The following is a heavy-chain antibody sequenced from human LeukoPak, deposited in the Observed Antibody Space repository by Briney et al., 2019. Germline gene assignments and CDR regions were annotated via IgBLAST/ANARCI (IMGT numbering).Heavy chain of an antibody. CDR1: GFTFGDYS. CDR3: ARDQVYYDFWSAY. Sequence: GGSPRLSCTGSGFTFGDYSMNWVRQAPGEGLEWVAFIRSKAHGGTTEYAASVKGRFTFSRDDSRSVAYLQMNNLRTEDTAVYYCARDQVYYDFWSAYWGQGTLVTVSS. J-gene: IGHJ4*02. CDR2: IRSKAHGGTT. V-gene: IGHV3-49*04. D-gene: IGHD3-3*01.